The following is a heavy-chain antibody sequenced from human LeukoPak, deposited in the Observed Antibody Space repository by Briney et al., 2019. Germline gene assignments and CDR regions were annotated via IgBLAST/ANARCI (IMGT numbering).Heavy chain of an antibody. V-gene: IGHV5-51*01. D-gene: IGHD2-21*01. CDR3: ARTPASMHYPSRRDDGHFDY. CDR1: GYSFTSYW. CDR2: IFPGDSET. Sequence: PGESLKISCEGSGYSFTSYWIAWVRQMPGKGLEWMGIIFPGDSETRYSPSFQGQVSISVDTSIRTAYLQWSTLRASDSAIYYCARTPASMHYPSRRDDGHFDYWGQGTLVTVSS. J-gene: IGHJ4*02.